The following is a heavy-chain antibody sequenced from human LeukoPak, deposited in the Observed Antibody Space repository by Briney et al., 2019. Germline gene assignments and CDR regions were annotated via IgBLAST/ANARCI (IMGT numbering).Heavy chain of an antibody. CDR2: IYYSGST. CDR1: GGSISGSSYY. CDR3: ATTVDTAMVYY. J-gene: IGHJ4*02. V-gene: IGHV4-39*01. D-gene: IGHD5-18*01. Sequence: PSETLSLTCTVSGGSISGSSYYWGWIRQPPGRGLEWIGSIYYSGSTYYNQSLKSRVTISVDTSKNQFSLKLSSVTAADTAVYYCATTVDTAMVYYWGQGTLVTVSS.